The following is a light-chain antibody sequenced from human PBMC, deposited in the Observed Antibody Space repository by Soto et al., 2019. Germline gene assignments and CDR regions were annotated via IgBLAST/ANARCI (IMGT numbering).Light chain of an antibody. Sequence: ILLTQSPSSLSASVRDRVTITCRASQGIDSSFAWYQQKPGKAPKLLIYAASSLQSGVPSRFSGSGSGTDFTLTIRGLQPEDFATYYCQQSSGSRDWAFGQGTKVDIK. V-gene: IGKV1-39*01. J-gene: IGKJ1*01. CDR1: QGIDSS. CDR2: AAS. CDR3: QQSSGSRDWA.